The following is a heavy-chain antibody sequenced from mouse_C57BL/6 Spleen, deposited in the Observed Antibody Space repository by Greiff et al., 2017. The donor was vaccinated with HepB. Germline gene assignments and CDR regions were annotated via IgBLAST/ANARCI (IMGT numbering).Heavy chain of an antibody. D-gene: IGHD1-1*01. J-gene: IGHJ1*03. CDR1: LHAFSSFW. Sequence: QVQLQQSGAELVKRGASVKISCKASLHAFSSFWVNGVKQRPGKGLEWIGDIYPGDGDTNYNGKLKGKATLTADKSSSTAYMQLSSLTSEDSAVYFCAKPDYYGSSYFDVWGTGTTVTVSS. CDR3: AKPDYYGSSYFDV. CDR2: IYPGDGDT. V-gene: IGHV1-80*01.